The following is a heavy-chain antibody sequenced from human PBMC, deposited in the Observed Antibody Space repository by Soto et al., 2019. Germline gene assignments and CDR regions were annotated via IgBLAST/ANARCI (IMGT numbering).Heavy chain of an antibody. CDR2: IDPSDSYT. Sequence: PGESLKISCKGSGYSLTSYWISWVRQMPGKGLEWMGRIDPSDSYTNYSPSFQGHVTISADKSISTAYLQWSSLKASDTAMYYCTTTGAYYYDILTGYPTYGMDVWGQGTTVTVSS. J-gene: IGHJ6*02. CDR3: TTTGAYYYDILTGYPTYGMDV. D-gene: IGHD3-9*01. V-gene: IGHV5-10-1*01. CDR1: GYSLTSYW.